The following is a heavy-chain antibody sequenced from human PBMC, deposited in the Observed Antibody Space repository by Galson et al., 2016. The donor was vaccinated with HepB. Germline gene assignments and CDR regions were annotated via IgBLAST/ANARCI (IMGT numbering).Heavy chain of an antibody. D-gene: IGHD2/OR15-2a*01. CDR1: GFSFGTCG. V-gene: IGHV3-30*03. J-gene: IGHJ3*01. Sequence: SLRLSCATSGFSFGTCGFHWVRQAPGKGLEWVGVSSYDGINQYYSDSVKGRFTISRDTSKNTLYLQMNSLRAEDTALYYCARDKFYPNDVFDVWGQGTMVTVSS. CDR3: ARDKFYPNDVFDV. CDR2: SSYDGINQ.